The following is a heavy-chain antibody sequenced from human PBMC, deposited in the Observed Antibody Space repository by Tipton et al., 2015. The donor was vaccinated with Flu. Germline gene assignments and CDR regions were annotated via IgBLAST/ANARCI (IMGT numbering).Heavy chain of an antibody. Sequence: TLSLTCTVSGGSISSGSYYWSWIRQAPGKGLEWIGNIHYSGSPHYNPSLKSRVTVSVDTSKNQFSLRLTSVTAADTAVFYCARHTGDSVRGVIDNWGQGALVTVSS. CDR1: GGSISSGSYY. CDR3: ARHTGDSVRGVIDN. D-gene: IGHD3-10*02. V-gene: IGHV4-39*01. J-gene: IGHJ4*02. CDR2: IHYSGSP.